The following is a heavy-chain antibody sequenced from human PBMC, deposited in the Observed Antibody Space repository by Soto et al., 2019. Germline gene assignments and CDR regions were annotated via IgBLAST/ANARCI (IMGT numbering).Heavy chain of an antibody. Sequence: VQVVESGGGLVQPGGSLRLSCAASGFTFNKYPLYWVRQAAGKGLVWVSRINSDGSTFYADSVKGRFTISRDNAKDTLYLQMNSLRVEVTAVYFCVRDNGGYWGQGTLVTVSS. CDR2: INSDGST. D-gene: IGHD2-8*01. V-gene: IGHV3-74*01. CDR3: VRDNGGY. CDR1: GFTFNKYP. J-gene: IGHJ4*02.